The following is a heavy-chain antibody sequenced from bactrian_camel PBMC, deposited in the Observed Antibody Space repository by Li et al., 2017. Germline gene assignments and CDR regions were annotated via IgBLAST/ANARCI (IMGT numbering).Heavy chain of an antibody. CDR1: AYTPANVR. V-gene: IGHV3S53*01. J-gene: IGHJ6*01. D-gene: IGHD3*01. CDR2: LASDGSS. CDR3: AVAVGDEGSWCFSLAARPFGY. Sequence: HVQLVESGGGSVQAGGSLRLSCAFDAYTPANVRMAWLRQAPGKEREGVASLASDGSSIYANSLKGRFTISQDNVKTTAFLQMNNLKPEDTGMYYCAVAVGDEGSWCFSLAARPFGYWGQGTQVTVS.